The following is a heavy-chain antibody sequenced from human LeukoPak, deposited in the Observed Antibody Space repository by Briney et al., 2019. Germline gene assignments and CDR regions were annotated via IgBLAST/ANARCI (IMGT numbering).Heavy chain of an antibody. CDR2: IIPIFGTA. Sequence: GASVKVSCKASGGTFSSYAICWVRQAPGQGLEWMGGIIPIFGTANYAQKFQGRVTITADESTSTAYMELSSLRSEDTAVYYCARGHYGDYDRPFDYWGQGTLVTVSS. V-gene: IGHV1-69*01. J-gene: IGHJ4*02. CDR3: ARGHYGDYDRPFDY. D-gene: IGHD4-17*01. CDR1: GGTFSSYA.